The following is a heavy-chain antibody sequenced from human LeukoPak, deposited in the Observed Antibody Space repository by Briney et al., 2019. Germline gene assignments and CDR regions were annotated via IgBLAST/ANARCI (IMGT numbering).Heavy chain of an antibody. CDR1: GSSISSGYH. V-gene: IGHV4-38-2*01. J-gene: IGHJ4*02. Sequence: SETLSLTCSVSGSSISSGYHWGWIRQPPGKGLEWIGGIYRSGLTYYNPSLKSRVTISVDTSKNQFSLRLSSVTAADTAVYYCARINWICDYWGQGTLVTVSS. CDR2: IYRSGLT. D-gene: IGHD1-20*01. CDR3: ARINWICDY.